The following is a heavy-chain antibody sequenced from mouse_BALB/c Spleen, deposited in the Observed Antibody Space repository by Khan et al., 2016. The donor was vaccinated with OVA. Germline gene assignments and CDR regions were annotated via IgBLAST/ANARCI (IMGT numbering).Heavy chain of an antibody. CDR2: IDPYNGGT. Sequence: EVQLQQSGPELEKPGASVKISCQASGYSFTGYNMNWVKQSNGKSLEWNGNIDPYNGGTSYNQKFKGKATLTVDKSSSTASMELKSQTTEDYAVYYCARSTWYFAVWGAVTTVTVSS. V-gene: IGHV1S135*01. CDR3: ARSTWYFAV. J-gene: IGHJ1*01. CDR1: GYSFTGYN.